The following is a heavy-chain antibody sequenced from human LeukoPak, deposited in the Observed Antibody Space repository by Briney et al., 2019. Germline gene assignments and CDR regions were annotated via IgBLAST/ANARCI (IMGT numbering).Heavy chain of an antibody. CDR3: ARLLVRDWFDP. Sequence: PSETLSLTCTVSGGSISSYYWSWIRQPPGKGLEWIGYIYYSGSTNYNPPLKSRVTISVDTSKNQFSLKLSSVTAADTAVYYCARLLVRDWFDPWGQGTLVTVSS. V-gene: IGHV4-59*08. J-gene: IGHJ5*02. CDR2: IYYSGST. CDR1: GGSISSYY.